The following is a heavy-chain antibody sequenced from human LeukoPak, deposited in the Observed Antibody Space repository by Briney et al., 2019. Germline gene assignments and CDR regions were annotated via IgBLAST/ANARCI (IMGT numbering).Heavy chain of an antibody. J-gene: IGHJ4*02. CDR2: LDPEDDEI. V-gene: IGHV1-24*01. D-gene: IGHD3-10*01. CDR1: GYSLTDLS. CDR3: ARAPDLVRGVISDY. Sequence: EASVKVSCKVSGYSLTDLSIHWVRQAPGKGLEWMGGLDPEDDEIAYAQKFQGRVTMTEDTSTDTAYMELSSLRSEDTAVYYCARAPDLVRGVISDYWGQGTLVTVSS.